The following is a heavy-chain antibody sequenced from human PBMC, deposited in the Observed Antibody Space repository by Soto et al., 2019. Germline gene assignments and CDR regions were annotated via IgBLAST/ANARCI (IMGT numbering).Heavy chain of an antibody. J-gene: IGHJ4*02. V-gene: IGHV4-31*03. Sequence: QVQLQESGPGLVKPSQTLSLTCTVSGGSISSGGYYWSWIRQHPGKGLEWIGYIYYSGSTYYNSSLKSRFTISVDTSKTPFSLKLSSVTAADTAVYYCARGITMVRGVILTPYFDYWGQGTLVTVSS. CDR3: ARGITMVRGVILTPYFDY. CDR1: GGSISSGGYY. D-gene: IGHD3-10*01. CDR2: IYYSGST.